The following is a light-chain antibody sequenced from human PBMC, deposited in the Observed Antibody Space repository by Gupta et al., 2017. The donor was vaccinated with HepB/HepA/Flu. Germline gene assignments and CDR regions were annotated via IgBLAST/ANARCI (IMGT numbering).Light chain of an antibody. J-gene: IGLJ2*01. Sequence: YALTQPASGPGSPGQSITSSCTGTSSDVGGYNYVYWYQQHPGKAPNLMIYDVSNRPSGVTHRFSGSKSGNTASLTIAGLQAEDEADYYCSSYTSSITRVVFGGGTKLTVL. CDR2: DVS. CDR3: SSYTSSITRVV. CDR1: SSDVGGYNY. V-gene: IGLV2-14*03.